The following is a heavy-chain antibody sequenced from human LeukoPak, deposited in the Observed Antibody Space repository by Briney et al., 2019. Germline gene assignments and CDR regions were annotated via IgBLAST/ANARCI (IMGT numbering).Heavy chain of an antibody. D-gene: IGHD3-9*01. CDR3: ARVILTGYYYDS. CDR2: VNSNGGNT. Sequence: PGGSLRLSCAASGFTFSTYALHWVRQAPGKGLEFVSGVNSNGGNTYYANSVKGGFTISRDNSKNTLYLQMGSLRPEDMAVYHCARVILTGYYYDSWGQGTLVTVSS. CDR1: GFTFSTYA. V-gene: IGHV3-64*01. J-gene: IGHJ4*02.